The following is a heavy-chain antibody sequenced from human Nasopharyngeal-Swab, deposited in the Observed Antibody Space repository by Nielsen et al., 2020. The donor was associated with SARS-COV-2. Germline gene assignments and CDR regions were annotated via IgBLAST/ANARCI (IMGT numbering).Heavy chain of an antibody. CDR1: GFTFSSYS. V-gene: IGHV3-30*04. D-gene: IGHD2/OR15-2a*01. CDR3: SLLSPLPFTGFDY. CDR2: ISYDGSNK. J-gene: IGHJ4*02. Sequence: GESLKGACAASGFTFSSYSIHWVRQAPGKGLEWVAVISYDGSNKYYTDSVKGRFTISRDNSKNTLYLQMNSLRAEDTAVSYFSLLSPLPFTGFDYWGQGTLVTVSS.